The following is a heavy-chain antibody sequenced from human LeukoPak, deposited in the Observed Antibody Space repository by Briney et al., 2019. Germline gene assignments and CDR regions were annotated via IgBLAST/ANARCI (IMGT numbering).Heavy chain of an antibody. J-gene: IGHJ4*02. CDR2: ITKDGST. Sequence: GGSLRLSGAASEFTVRSNFMSWVRQAPGKGLEGVSLITKDGSTYDADSAKGRFAISKDNSLNTLYLQMNSLRAEDTAVYYCARGNTVIGTPLGWGQETLVTVSS. CDR1: EFTVRSNF. V-gene: IGHV3-66*01. D-gene: IGHD5-18*01. CDR3: ARGNTVIGTPLG.